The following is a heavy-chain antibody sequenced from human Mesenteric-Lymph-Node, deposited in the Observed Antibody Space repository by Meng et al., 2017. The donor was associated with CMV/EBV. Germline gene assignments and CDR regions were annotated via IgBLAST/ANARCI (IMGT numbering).Heavy chain of an antibody. CDR3: ARDGRVVRGVIVTPMDY. CDR2: IFYSGST. D-gene: IGHD3-10*01. J-gene: IGHJ4*02. V-gene: IGHV4-39*07. CDR1: GGSISSSSYN. Sequence: SETLSFTCTVSGGSISSSSYNWGWIRQPPGKGLEWIGSIFYSGSTYYNPSLKSRVTISLDTSKNQFSLKLSSMTAADTAVYYCARDGRVVRGVIVTPMDYWGQGTLVTVSS.